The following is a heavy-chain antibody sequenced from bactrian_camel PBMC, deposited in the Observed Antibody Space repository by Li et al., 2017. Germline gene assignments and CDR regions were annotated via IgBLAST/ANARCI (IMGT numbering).Heavy chain of an antibody. CDR3: ATGPGRYASASRFLPPL. CDR2: INSDGTT. CDR1: GFSYNTYR. D-gene: IGHD7*01. J-gene: IGHJ4*01. V-gene: IGHV3S53*01. Sequence: HVQLVESGGGSVQAGGSLRLSCAASGFSYNTYRVGWFRQAPGKEREGVATINSDGTTTVAEYVKGRFTISANKAENTLYLQMNSLKSEDSARYHCATGPGRYASASRFLPPLMGPGDPGHRL.